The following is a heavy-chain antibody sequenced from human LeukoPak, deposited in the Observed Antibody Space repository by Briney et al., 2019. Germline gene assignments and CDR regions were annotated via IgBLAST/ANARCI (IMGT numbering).Heavy chain of an antibody. Sequence: SETLSLTCAVYGGSFSDYYWSWIRQPPRKGLEWIGEINHSGSTNYNPSLKSRVTISLDTSKNQFSLKLSSVTAADTAVYYCARGGSSSASSGAEGYWGQGTLVTVSS. J-gene: IGHJ4*02. CDR3: ARGGSSSASSGAEGY. D-gene: IGHD6-13*01. CDR2: INHSGST. CDR1: GGSFSDYY. V-gene: IGHV4-34*01.